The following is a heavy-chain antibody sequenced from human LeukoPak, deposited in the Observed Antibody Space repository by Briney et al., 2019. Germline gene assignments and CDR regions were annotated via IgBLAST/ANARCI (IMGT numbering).Heavy chain of an antibody. J-gene: IGHJ6*03. V-gene: IGHV4-34*01. Sequence: SETLSLTCTVSGGSISTYYWSWIRQPPGKGLEWIGEINHSGSTNYNPSLKSRVTISVDTSKNQFSLKLSSVTAADTAVYYCARNTYYYGSGSYYYYYYMDVWGKGTTVTVSS. CDR1: GGSISTYY. CDR2: INHSGST. CDR3: ARNTYYYGSGSYYYYYYMDV. D-gene: IGHD3-10*01.